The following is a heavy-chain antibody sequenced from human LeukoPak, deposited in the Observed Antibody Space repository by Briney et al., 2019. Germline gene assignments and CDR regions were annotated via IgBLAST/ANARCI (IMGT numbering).Heavy chain of an antibody. V-gene: IGHV1-2*02. CDR3: PRAKKLADFDY. J-gene: IGHJ4*02. Sequence: AAVKVSCMPSGYTLTVYYIHGVRQAPGQGGEWMGWINPNRGGTNYAQKFQGRVTMTRDTSISTAHMELSRLRPDATAVYYCPRAKKLADFDYWGQGTLVTVPS. D-gene: IGHD6-13*01. CDR2: INPNRGGT. CDR1: GYTLTVYY.